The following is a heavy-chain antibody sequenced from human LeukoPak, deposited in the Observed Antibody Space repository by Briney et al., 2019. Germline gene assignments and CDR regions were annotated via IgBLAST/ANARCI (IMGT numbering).Heavy chain of an antibody. Sequence: ASVKVSCKASGYTFTSYYMHWVRQAPGQGLEWMGIINPSGGSTSYAQKFQGRVTMTRDTSTSTVYMELSSLRSEDTAVHYCARVGPSVGVAVAGTDYWGQGTLVTVSS. D-gene: IGHD6-19*01. CDR2: INPSGGST. J-gene: IGHJ4*02. CDR3: ARVGPSVGVAVAGTDY. CDR1: GYTFTSYY. V-gene: IGHV1-46*01.